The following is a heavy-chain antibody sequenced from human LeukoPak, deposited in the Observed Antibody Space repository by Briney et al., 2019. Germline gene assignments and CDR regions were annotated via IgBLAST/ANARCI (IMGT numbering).Heavy chain of an antibody. CDR1: GFTVSSNY. CDR2: IYSGGST. V-gene: IGHV3-66*01. Sequence: GGSLRLSCAASGFTVSSNYISWVRQAPGKGLEWVSIIYSGGSTYYADSVKGRFTISRDSSRNMVFLQMNILRAEDTAVYYCARSFRYSSGWSIWDYWGQGTLVTVSS. D-gene: IGHD6-19*01. J-gene: IGHJ4*02. CDR3: ARSFRYSSGWSIWDY.